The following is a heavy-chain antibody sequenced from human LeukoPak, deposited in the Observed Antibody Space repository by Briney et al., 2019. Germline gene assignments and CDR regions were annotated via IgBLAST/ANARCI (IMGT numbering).Heavy chain of an antibody. CDR2: TYYRSKWYN. J-gene: IGHJ4*02. CDR3: ARVPRDSSGWYVDY. V-gene: IGHV6-1*01. Sequence: SQTLSLTCTVSGGSISSGGYYWSWIRQSPSRGLEWLGRTYYRSKWYNDYAVSVKSRITINPDTSKNQFSLQLNSVTPEDTAVYYCARVPRDSSGWYVDYWGQGTLVTVSS. D-gene: IGHD6-19*01. CDR1: GGSISSGG.